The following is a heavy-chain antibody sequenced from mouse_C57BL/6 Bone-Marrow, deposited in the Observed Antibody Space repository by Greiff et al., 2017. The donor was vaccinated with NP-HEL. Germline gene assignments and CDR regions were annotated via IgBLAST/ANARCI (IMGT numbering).Heavy chain of an antibody. V-gene: IGHV1-81*01. Sequence: QVQLQQSGAELARPGASVKLSCKASGYTFTSYGISWVKQRTGQGLEWIGEIYPRSGNTYYNEKFKGKATLTADKSSSTAYMELRSLTSEDSAVYFCASYGNYLFAYWGQGTLVTVSA. CDR1: GYTFTSYG. CDR2: IYPRSGNT. J-gene: IGHJ3*01. D-gene: IGHD2-1*01. CDR3: ASYGNYLFAY.